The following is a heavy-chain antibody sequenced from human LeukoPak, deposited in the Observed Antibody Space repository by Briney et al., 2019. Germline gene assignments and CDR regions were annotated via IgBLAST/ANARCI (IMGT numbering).Heavy chain of an antibody. Sequence: GGSLRLSCAASGCTFSSYWMSWVRQAPGKGLEWVANIKQDGSEKYYVDSVKGRFTISRDNAKNSLYLQMNSLRAEDTAVYYCARVVSLFDDYGDYGGPNYFDYWGQGTLVTVSS. V-gene: IGHV3-7*04. CDR1: GCTFSSYW. CDR2: IKQDGSEK. CDR3: ARVVSLFDDYGDYGGPNYFDY. D-gene: IGHD4-17*01. J-gene: IGHJ4*02.